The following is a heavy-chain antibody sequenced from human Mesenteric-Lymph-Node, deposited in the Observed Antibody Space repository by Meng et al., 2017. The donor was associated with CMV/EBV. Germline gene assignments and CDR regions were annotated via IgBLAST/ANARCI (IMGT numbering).Heavy chain of an antibody. CDR1: GYTFTSYG. Sequence: ASVKVSCKASGYTFTSYGISWVRQAPGQGLEWMGWMSAYRGSANYAQNFQGRVTMTTDTSTSTAYMELRSLRSDDTAVYYCARDGQLGYGMDVWGQETTVTVSS. CDR3: ARDGQLGYGMDV. J-gene: IGHJ6*02. V-gene: IGHV1-18*01. D-gene: IGHD2-2*01. CDR2: MSAYRGSA.